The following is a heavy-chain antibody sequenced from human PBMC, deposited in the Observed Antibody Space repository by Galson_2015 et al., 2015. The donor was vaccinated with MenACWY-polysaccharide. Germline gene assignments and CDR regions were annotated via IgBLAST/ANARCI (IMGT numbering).Heavy chain of an antibody. D-gene: IGHD3-16*01. CDR2: ISYDGGT. V-gene: IGHV4-31*03. CDR1: GDSITSGGYF. J-gene: IGHJ5*02. CDR3: ARGGRAVSNRNWFDP. Sequence: LSLTCTVSGDSITSGGYFWSWIRQHPGKGLEWIASISYDGGTYYNPSLKSRVTISADTPNDQFSLKLSSVTAADTAVYYCARGGRAVSNRNWFDPWGQGTLVTVSS.